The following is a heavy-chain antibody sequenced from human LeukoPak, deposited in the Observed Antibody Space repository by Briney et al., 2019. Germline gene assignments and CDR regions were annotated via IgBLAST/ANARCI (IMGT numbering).Heavy chain of an antibody. V-gene: IGHV1-2*02. D-gene: IGHD6-13*01. CDR3: ASLIAAAHGH. Sequence: ASVKVSCKASGYIFPSYGISWVRQAPGQGLEWMGWINPNSGGTNYAQKFQGRVTMTRDTSISTAYMELSRLRSDDTAVYYCASLIAAAHGHWGQGTLVTVSS. CDR2: INPNSGGT. CDR1: GYIFPSYG. J-gene: IGHJ4*02.